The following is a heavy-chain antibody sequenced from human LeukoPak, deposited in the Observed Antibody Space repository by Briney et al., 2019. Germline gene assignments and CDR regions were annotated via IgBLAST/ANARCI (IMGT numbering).Heavy chain of an antibody. CDR2: IYNGGST. J-gene: IGHJ6*02. D-gene: IGHD6-13*01. CDR1: GFTVSSNY. Sequence: GGSLRLSCAASGFTVSSNYMNWVRQAPGRGLEWVSVIYNGGSTYYVDSVKGRFTISRDTSKNTLYLLMNSLRAADTAVYFCARSKPPAVKDYYGLDVWGQGTTVTVSS. CDR3: ARSKPPAVKDYYGLDV. V-gene: IGHV3-66*01.